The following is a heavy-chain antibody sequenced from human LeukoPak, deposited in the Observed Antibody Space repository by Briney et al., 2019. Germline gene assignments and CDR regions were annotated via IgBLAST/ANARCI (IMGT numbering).Heavy chain of an antibody. V-gene: IGHV3-66*01. Sequence: PGGSLRLSCAASGFTVSSNYMSWVRHTPGKGLEWVSLIYSGGSTYYADSVKGRLTISRDNSKNTLYLQMNSLRAEDTAVYYCANRDKGYYYGMDVWGQGTTVTVSS. CDR3: ANRDKGYYYGMDV. D-gene: IGHD5-24*01. CDR1: GFTVSSNY. CDR2: IYSGGST. J-gene: IGHJ6*02.